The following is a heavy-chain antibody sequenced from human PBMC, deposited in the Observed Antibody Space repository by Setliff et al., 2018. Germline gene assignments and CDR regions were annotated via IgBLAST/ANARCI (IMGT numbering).Heavy chain of an antibody. CDR2: IIPVSGVA. V-gene: IGHV1-69*04. D-gene: IGHD1-26*01. J-gene: IGHJ2*01. CDR3: ARVNRGGYHSIYWSFDL. Sequence: SVKVSCKASGGTFSSYYITWVRQAPGQGLQWMGRIIPVSGVANYAQKFRGRVTFSADISTGTVFMDLSSLDSEDTAVYYCARVNRGGYHSIYWSFDLWGRGTLVTVS. CDR1: GGTFSSYY.